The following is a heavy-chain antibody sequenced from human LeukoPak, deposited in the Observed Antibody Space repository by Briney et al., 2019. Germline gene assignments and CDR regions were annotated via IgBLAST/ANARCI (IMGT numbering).Heavy chain of an antibody. J-gene: IGHJ4*02. CDR1: GFTFSLFG. Sequence: PGRSLRLSCAASGFTFSLFGMHWVRQAPGKGLEWVALISYDGSNKWYADPVEGRFTTSRDNSKNTLYLQMSSLRAEDTAVYYCAKDEPGISATRPDYWGQGTLVSVSS. CDR3: AKDEPGISATRPDY. V-gene: IGHV3-30*18. D-gene: IGHD6-19*01. CDR2: ISYDGSNK.